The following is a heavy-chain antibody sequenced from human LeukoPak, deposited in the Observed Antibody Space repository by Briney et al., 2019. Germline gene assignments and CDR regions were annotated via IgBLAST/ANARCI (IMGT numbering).Heavy chain of an antibody. J-gene: IGHJ4*02. V-gene: IGHV4-34*01. CDR2: ILQGGVT. CDR1: GGSFSNYI. CDR3: ARGGRGTYMRH. D-gene: IGHD1-26*01. Sequence: SETLSLTCGVSGGSFSNYIWSWVRQPPGKGLEWIGEILQGGVTNYNSSLKSRVTMSMDTSKNQFHLDLTSVTAADAGQYFRARGGRGTYMRHWGQGILVTVSS.